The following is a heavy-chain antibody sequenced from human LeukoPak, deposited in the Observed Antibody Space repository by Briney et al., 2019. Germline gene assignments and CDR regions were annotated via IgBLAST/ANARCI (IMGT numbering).Heavy chain of an antibody. CDR3: ARAYETYYYDSSGSPWAFDI. CDR2: TYYRSKWYN. CDR1: GDSVSSNSAA. D-gene: IGHD3-22*01. Sequence: SQTLSLTCAISGDSVSSNSAAWNWIRQSPSRGLEWLGRTYYRSKWYNDYAVSVKSRITINPDTSKNQFSPQLNSVTPEDTAVYYCARAYETYYYDSSGSPWAFDIWGQGTMVTVSS. J-gene: IGHJ3*02. V-gene: IGHV6-1*01.